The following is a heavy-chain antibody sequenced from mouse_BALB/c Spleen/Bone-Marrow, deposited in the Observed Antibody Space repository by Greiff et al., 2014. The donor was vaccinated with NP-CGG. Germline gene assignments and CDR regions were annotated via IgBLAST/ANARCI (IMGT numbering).Heavy chain of an antibody. V-gene: IGHV14-3*02. D-gene: IGHD2-4*01. J-gene: IGHJ2*01. Sequence: EVQLQQSXAELVKPGASVKLSCTASGFNIKDTYMHWVKQRPEQGLEWIGRIDPANGNTKYDPKFQGKATITADTSSNTAYLQLSSLTSEDTAVYYCASYDYGYYFDYWGQGTTLTVSS. CDR3: ASYDYGYYFDY. CDR2: IDPANGNT. CDR1: GFNIKDTY.